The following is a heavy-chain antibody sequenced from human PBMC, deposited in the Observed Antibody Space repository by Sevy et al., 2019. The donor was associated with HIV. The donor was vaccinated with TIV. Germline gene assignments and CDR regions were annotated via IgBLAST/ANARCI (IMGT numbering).Heavy chain of an antibody. J-gene: IGHJ4*02. CDR2: LSFGCGEI. CDR1: GFTFSKYS. D-gene: IGHD2-8*01. CDR3: AREGCTKPHDY. V-gene: IGHV3-23*01. Sequence: LSLTCAASGFTFSKYSMSWVRQPPGKGLEWVSTLSFGCGEINHADSVKGRFTISRDNSKNSLYLQMNNLRAEDTAVYYCAREGCTKPHDYWGQGTLVTVSS.